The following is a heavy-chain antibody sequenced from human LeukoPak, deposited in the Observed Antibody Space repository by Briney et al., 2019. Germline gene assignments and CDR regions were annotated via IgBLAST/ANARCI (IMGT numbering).Heavy chain of an antibody. Sequence: PSETLSLTCTVSGGSISSGGYYWSWIRQHPGKGLEWIGYIYYSGSTYYNPSLKSRVTISVDTSKNQFSLKLSSVTAADTAVYYCARGGYGSGSYVFDCWGQGTLVTVSS. CDR1: GGSISSGGYY. CDR2: IYYSGST. CDR3: ARGGYGSGSYVFDC. V-gene: IGHV4-31*03. D-gene: IGHD3-10*01. J-gene: IGHJ4*02.